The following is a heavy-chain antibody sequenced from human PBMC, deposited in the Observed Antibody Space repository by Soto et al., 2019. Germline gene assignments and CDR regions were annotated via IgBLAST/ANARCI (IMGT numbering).Heavy chain of an antibody. CDR1: GFPFRDAW. Sequence: GGSLGLSCAASGFPFRDAWVSWVRQAPGKGLEWVGRIKSKGSGGTTDYPAPVKGRFIISRDDSKKTLYLQMNSLRAEDTAVYYRARDSGGSYWTYFDYWGQGNLVTVSS. CDR3: ARDSGGSYWTYFDY. D-gene: IGHD1-26*01. J-gene: IGHJ4*02. CDR2: IKSKGSGGTT. V-gene: IGHV3-15*01.